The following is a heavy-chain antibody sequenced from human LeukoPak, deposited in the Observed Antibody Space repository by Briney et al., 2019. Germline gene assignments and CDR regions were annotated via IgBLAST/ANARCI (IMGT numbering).Heavy chain of an antibody. Sequence: GGSLRLSCAASGFTFNSYAMSWVRQAPGKGLEWVSAISGSGGSTYDADSVKGRFTISRDNSKNTLYLQMNSLRAEDTAVYYCAKDNGYSGYGTVDYWGQGTLVTVSS. D-gene: IGHD5-12*01. CDR2: ISGSGGST. CDR3: AKDNGYSGYGTVDY. CDR1: GFTFNSYA. V-gene: IGHV3-23*01. J-gene: IGHJ4*02.